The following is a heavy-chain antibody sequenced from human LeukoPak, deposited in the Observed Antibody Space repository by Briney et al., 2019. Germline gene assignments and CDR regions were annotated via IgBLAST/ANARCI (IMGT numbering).Heavy chain of an antibody. D-gene: IGHD6-13*01. CDR1: GYTFTSYG. Sequence: ASVKVSCKASGYTFTSYGISWVRQAPGQGLEWMGWISAYNGNTNYAQKLQGRVTMTTDTSTSTAYMELRSLRSDDTAVYYCAREDSSSWTTPGYYFDYWGQGTLVTVSS. CDR2: ISAYNGNT. J-gene: IGHJ4*02. CDR3: AREDSSSWTTPGYYFDY. V-gene: IGHV1-18*01.